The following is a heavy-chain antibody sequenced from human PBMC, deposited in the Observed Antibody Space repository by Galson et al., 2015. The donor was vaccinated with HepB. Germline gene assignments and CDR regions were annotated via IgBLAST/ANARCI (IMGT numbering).Heavy chain of an antibody. CDR3: ARSVDTMVRGVPRGYYYYGMDV. V-gene: IGHV1-46*03. Sequence: SVKVSCKASGYAFTSYYMHWVRQAPGQGLEWMGIINPSGGSTSYAQKFQCRVTMTRDTSTSTVYMELSSLRSEDTAVYYCARSVDTMVRGVPRGYYYYGMDVWGQGTTVTVSS. CDR1: GYAFTSYY. J-gene: IGHJ6*02. CDR2: INPSGGST. D-gene: IGHD3-10*01.